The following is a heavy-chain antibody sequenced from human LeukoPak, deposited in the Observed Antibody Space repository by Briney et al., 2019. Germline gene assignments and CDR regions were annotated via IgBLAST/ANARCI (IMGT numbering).Heavy chain of an antibody. J-gene: IGHJ6*03. CDR3: ARGYPGYYYYYLDV. Sequence: PSETLSLTCAVYSGSFSDYYWSWFRQPPGKGLEWIGEISHSGSTNYNPSLESRVTFSVDTSKNQFSLQLSSVTAADTAIYYCARGYPGYYYYYLDVWGKGTTVTVSS. CDR1: SGSFSDYY. CDR2: ISHSGST. V-gene: IGHV4-34*01. D-gene: IGHD2-2*02.